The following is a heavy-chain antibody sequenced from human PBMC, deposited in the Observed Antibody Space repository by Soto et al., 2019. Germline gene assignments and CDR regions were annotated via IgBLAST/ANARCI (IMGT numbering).Heavy chain of an antibody. D-gene: IGHD3-16*01. CDR2: MNPNSGNT. J-gene: IGHJ6*02. CDR1: GYTFTSCD. Sequence: GASVKVSCKASGYTFTSCDINWVRQATGQGLEWMGWMNPNSGNTGYAQKFQGRVTMTRNTSISTAYMELSSLRSEDTAVYYCARGEMRWGYYYGMDVWGQGTTVTVSS. V-gene: IGHV1-8*01. CDR3: ARGEMRWGYYYGMDV.